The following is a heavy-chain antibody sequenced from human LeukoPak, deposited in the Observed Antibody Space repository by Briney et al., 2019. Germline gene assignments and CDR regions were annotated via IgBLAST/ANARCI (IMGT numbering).Heavy chain of an antibody. CDR3: ARSQSGVFDV. Sequence: GGSLRLSCVASGFTFSNYWMQWVRQVPGKGLVWVSRLNGDGTNIIYADSVKGRFTISRDNAENTLYLQMNSLRAEDTALYYCARSQSGVFDVWGLGTMVTVSS. J-gene: IGHJ3*01. D-gene: IGHD2-8*01. CDR2: LNGDGTNI. CDR1: GFTFSNYW. V-gene: IGHV3-74*01.